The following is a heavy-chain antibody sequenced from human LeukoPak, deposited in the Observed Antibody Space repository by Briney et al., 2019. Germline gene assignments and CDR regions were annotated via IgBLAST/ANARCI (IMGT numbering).Heavy chain of an antibody. Sequence: GGSLRLSCAASGFIFDEYAMHWVQQAPGKGLEWVSGIGWDSKSIIYADSVRGRFTISRDNAKNSLYLQMNSLRAEDTALYYCAKAVAAPGAFDIWGQGTVVTVSS. J-gene: IGHJ3*02. CDR2: IGWDSKSI. CDR1: GFIFDEYA. CDR3: AKAVAAPGAFDI. V-gene: IGHV3-9*01. D-gene: IGHD6-19*01.